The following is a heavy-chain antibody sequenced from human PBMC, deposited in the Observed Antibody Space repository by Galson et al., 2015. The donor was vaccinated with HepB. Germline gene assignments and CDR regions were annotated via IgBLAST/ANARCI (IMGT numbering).Heavy chain of an antibody. CDR2: ISWNSGSI. CDR1: GFTFDDYA. V-gene: IGHV3-9*01. D-gene: IGHD2-2*01. CDR3: AKDMMEGVVVPAAGGFDC. J-gene: IGHJ4*02. Sequence: SLRLSCAASGFTFDDYAMHWVRQAPGKGLEWVSGISWNSGSIGYADSVKGRFTISRDNAKNSLYLQMNSLRAEDTALYYCAKDMMEGVVVPAAGGFDCWGQGTLVTVSS.